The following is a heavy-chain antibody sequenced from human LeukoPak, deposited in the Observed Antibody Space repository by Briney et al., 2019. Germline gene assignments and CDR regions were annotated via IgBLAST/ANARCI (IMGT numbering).Heavy chain of an antibody. CDR3: AISGGTFYFDY. CDR1: GFTFSSYA. Sequence: GRSLRLSCAASGFTFSSYAMHWVRQAPGKGLEWVSAISGSGGSTYYADSVKGRFTISRDNSKNTLYLQMNSLRAEDTAVYYCAISGGTFYFDYWGQGTLVTVSS. J-gene: IGHJ4*02. V-gene: IGHV3-23*01. CDR2: ISGSGGST. D-gene: IGHD2/OR15-2a*01.